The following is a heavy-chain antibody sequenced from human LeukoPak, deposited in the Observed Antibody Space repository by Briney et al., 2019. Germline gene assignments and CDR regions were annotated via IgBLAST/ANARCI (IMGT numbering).Heavy chain of an antibody. J-gene: IGHJ4*02. CDR3: ASDVSSGYFDY. CDR2: INHSGST. V-gene: IGHV4-34*01. D-gene: IGHD3-10*01. Sequence: SKTLSLTCAVYGGSFSGYYWSWIRQPPGKGLEWIGEINHSGSTNYNPSLKSRVTISVDTSKNRFSLKLSSVTAADTAVYYCASDVSSGYFDYWGQGTLVTVSS. CDR1: GGSFSGYY.